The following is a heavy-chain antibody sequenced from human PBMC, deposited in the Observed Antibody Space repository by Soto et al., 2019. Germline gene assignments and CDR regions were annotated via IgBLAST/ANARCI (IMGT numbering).Heavy chain of an antibody. CDR1: GYTLNHLS. J-gene: IGHJ4*02. D-gene: IGHD2-15*01. Sequence: ASVKVSCNVSGYTLNHLSMHRVLQSPGKGLEWMGGFDPEDGETIYAQKFQGRVTMTEDTSTDTAYMELSSLRSEDTAVYYCATGHGSWYGGHFDYWGQGTLVTVSS. CDR2: FDPEDGET. CDR3: ATGHGSWYGGHFDY. V-gene: IGHV1-24*01.